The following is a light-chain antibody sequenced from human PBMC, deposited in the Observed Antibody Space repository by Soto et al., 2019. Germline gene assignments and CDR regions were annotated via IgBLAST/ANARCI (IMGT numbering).Light chain of an antibody. CDR1: SSDVGGYNY. J-gene: IGLJ3*02. V-gene: IGLV2-14*01. CDR2: DVS. CDR3: SSYTSSSTPV. Sequence: QSALTQPASVSGSPGQSITISCTGTSSDVGGYNYVSWYQQHPGKAPILMIYDVSNRPSGVSNRFSGSKSGNTASLTISGLQAEDEADYYCSSYTSSSTPVFGGGTKLTVL.